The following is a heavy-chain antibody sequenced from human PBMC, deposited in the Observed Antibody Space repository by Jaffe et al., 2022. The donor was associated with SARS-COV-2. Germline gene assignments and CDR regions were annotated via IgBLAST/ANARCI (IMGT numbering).Heavy chain of an antibody. CDR3: AKGLITMIGVEHDAFDI. CDR1: GFTFDDYA. CDR2: ISWNSGSI. V-gene: IGHV3-9*01. D-gene: IGHD3-22*01. Sequence: EVQLVESGGGLVQPGRSLRLSCAASGFTFDDYAMHWVRQAPGKGLEWVSGISWNSGSIGYADSVKGRFTISRDNAKNSLYLQMNSLRAEDTALYYCAKGLITMIGVEHDAFDIWGQGTMVTVSS. J-gene: IGHJ3*02.